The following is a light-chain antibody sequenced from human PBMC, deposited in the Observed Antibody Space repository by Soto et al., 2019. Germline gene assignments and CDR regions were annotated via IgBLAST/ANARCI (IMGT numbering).Light chain of an antibody. CDR1: QSISRY. J-gene: IGKJ2*01. Sequence: DIQMTQSPSSLSASVGDRVTITCRASQSISRYLNWYQQKPGKAPKVLIYAASTLQSAVTSRLSRGESGTVFNLTINRLQPEDFATYYCQQSYSTPPYTFGQGTKLEIK. V-gene: IGKV1-39*01. CDR2: AAS. CDR3: QQSYSTPPYT.